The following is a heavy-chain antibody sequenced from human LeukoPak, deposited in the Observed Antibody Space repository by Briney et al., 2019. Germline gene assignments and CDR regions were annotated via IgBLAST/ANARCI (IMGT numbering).Heavy chain of an antibody. V-gene: IGHV3-74*01. CDR2: INNDGSST. J-gene: IGHJ4*02. Sequence: PGGSLRLSCAASGFTFGSYWMHWVRQAPGKGLVWLSRINNDGSSTHYADSVKGRFTISRDNAKNTLYLQMNSLRAEDTAVYYCARDTYSSHNYFDYWGQGTLVTVSS. D-gene: IGHD6-13*01. CDR1: GFTFGSYW. CDR3: ARDTYSSHNYFDY.